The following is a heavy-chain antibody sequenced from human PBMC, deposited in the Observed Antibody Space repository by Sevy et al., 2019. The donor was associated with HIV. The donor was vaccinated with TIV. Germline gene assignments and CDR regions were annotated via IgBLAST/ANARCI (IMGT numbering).Heavy chain of an antibody. Sequence: GGSLRLSCAASGFTFSSYGMHWVRQAPGKGLEWVAVIWYDGSNKYYADSVKGRFTISRDNSKNTLYLQMNSLRAEDTAVYYCARDISTGPDYGDYEDWGQGTLVTVSS. V-gene: IGHV3-33*01. CDR1: GFTFSSYG. D-gene: IGHD4-17*01. CDR2: IWYDGSNK. J-gene: IGHJ4*02. CDR3: ARDISTGPDYGDYED.